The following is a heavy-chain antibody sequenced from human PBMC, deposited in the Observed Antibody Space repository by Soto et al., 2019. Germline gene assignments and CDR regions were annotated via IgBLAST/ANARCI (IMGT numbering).Heavy chain of an antibody. CDR2: IFSTDKK. Sequence: QVTLKESGPVLVKATETLTLTCSVSEFSLSNPRVGVSWIRQPPGKALEWLAHIFSTDKKSYSASLKSRLTIYKDTYKTQVVLTMTNMDPVDTATYYCARIQPGDEGGYFDCWGQAPLVTVSS. CDR1: EFSLSNPRVG. D-gene: IGHD2-15*01. V-gene: IGHV2-26*01. CDR3: ARIQPGDEGGYFDC. J-gene: IGHJ4*02.